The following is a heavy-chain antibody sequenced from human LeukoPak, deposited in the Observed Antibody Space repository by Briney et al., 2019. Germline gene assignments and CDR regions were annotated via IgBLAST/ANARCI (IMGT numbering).Heavy chain of an antibody. J-gene: IGHJ4*02. D-gene: IGHD1-26*01. Sequence: GGSLRLSCAASGFTFSSYAMSWVRQAPGKGLEWVSAINGSGGSTYYADSVKGRFTISRDNSKNTLYLQMNSLRAEDTAVYYCAKDPAGATGAYWGQGTLVTVSS. V-gene: IGHV3-23*01. CDR2: INGSGGST. CDR1: GFTFSSYA. CDR3: AKDPAGATGAY.